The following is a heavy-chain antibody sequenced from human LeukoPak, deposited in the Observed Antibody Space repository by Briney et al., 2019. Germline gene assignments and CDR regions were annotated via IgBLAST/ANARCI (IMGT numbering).Heavy chain of an antibody. CDR2: LYSNSIT. D-gene: IGHD3-22*01. J-gene: IGHJ4*02. CDR1: GFTVNNNY. V-gene: IGHV3-53*01. CDR3: ARGITMMIVAPGY. Sequence: GGFLRLSCAASGFTVNNNYITWVRQAPGKGLEWVSVLYSNSITYYADSVKGRFTISRDSSKNTLYLQMNSLRAEDTAVYYCARGITMMIVAPGYWGQGTLVTVSS.